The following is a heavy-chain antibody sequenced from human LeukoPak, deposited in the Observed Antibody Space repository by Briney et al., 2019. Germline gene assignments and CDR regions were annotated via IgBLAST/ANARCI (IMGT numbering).Heavy chain of an antibody. J-gene: IGHJ3*02. CDR3: AQGLRAAVFDI. D-gene: IGHD2-2*01. V-gene: IGHV1-2*02. Sequence: ASVKVSCKASGYTFTGYYIHWVRQAPGQGLEWMGWTNPNSGATNYAQKFQGRVTMTRDTSISTAYMELTRLTSDDTAVYYCAQGLRAAVFDIWGQGTMVTVSS. CDR2: TNPNSGAT. CDR1: GYTFTGYY.